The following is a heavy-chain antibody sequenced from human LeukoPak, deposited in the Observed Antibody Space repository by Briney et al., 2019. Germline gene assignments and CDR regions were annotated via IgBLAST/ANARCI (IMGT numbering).Heavy chain of an antibody. D-gene: IGHD6-19*01. CDR3: ANNGGVAVAGSFDY. Sequence: VGFLRLSCAASGFTFSNYVMNWVRQAPGKGLKWVSTISGSGGSTYYADSVKGRFTTSRDNSKNALYLQMNSLRAEDTAVYYCANNGGVAVAGSFDYWGQGTLVTVSS. V-gene: IGHV3-23*01. CDR2: ISGSGGST. J-gene: IGHJ4*02. CDR1: GFTFSNYV.